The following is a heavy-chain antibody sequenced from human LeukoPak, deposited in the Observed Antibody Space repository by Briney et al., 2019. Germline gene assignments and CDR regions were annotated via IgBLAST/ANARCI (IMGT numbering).Heavy chain of an antibody. CDR2: INPNSGGT. V-gene: IGHV1-2*02. CDR3: ARDGASYCSGGSCYAFWFDP. CDR1: GYTFTGYY. Sequence: ASVKVSCKASGYTFTGYYIHWVRQAPGQGLEWMGWINPNSGGTNYAQKFQGRVTMTRDTSISTAYMELSRLRSDDTAVYYCARDGASYCSGGSCYAFWFDPWGQGTLVTVSS. D-gene: IGHD2-15*01. J-gene: IGHJ5*02.